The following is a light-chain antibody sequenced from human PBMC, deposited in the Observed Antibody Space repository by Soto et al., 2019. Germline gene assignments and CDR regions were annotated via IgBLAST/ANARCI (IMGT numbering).Light chain of an antibody. J-gene: IGKJ2*01. Sequence: DVQMTQSPSSLSASVGDRVTITCRASRDISSSLAWYQQKPGKVPKLLIYAASTLHAGVQSRFSGSGSGTFFTLTIHSLQPEDVATYYCQKYNSAPNTFGRGTRLEI. CDR3: QKYNSAPNT. V-gene: IGKV1-27*01. CDR1: RDISSS. CDR2: AAS.